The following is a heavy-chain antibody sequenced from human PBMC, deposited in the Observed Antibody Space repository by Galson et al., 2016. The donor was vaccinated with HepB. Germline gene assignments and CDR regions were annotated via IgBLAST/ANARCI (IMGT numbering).Heavy chain of an antibody. D-gene: IGHD3-10*01. CDR1: GFNFDDYG. J-gene: IGHJ4*02. Sequence: SLRLSCAASGFNFDDYGMHWVRQAPGKGLEWVSGISWNRRSIAYADSVEGRFPISRDNAKKSLYLQMDSLRPEDTAVYYCAKGRWELTRGYFDCWGQGTLVTVSS. CDR3: AKGRWELTRGYFDC. CDR2: ISWNRRSI. V-gene: IGHV3-9*01.